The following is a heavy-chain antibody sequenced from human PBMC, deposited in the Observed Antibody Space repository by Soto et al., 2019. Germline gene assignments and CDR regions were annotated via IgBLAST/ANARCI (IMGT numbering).Heavy chain of an antibody. CDR2: MSTSGAEK. CDR3: SLDSMPGTPAACDY. J-gene: IGHJ4*02. Sequence: QVQLVESGGDVVQPGTSLRLSCAASGFTFSTNVLHWVRQAPGKGLEWVAIMSTSGAEKSYTDSVKDRFTITRDNSKNTLDLEMKSLTREDTAVYYCSLDSMPGTPAACDYWGPGTLVTVSS. CDR1: GFTFSTNV. V-gene: IGHV3-30-3*01. D-gene: IGHD2-15*01.